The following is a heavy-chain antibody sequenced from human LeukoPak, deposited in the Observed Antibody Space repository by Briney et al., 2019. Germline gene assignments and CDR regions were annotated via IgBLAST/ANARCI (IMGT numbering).Heavy chain of an antibody. V-gene: IGHV4-34*01. J-gene: IGHJ4*02. D-gene: IGHD3-3*01. Sequence: SETLSLTCAVYVGSFSVYYWSWIRQPPSKGREWIGEINHSGSTNYNPSLKSRVTISVDTSKNQFSMKLRSVTAAEKDVYYCARGWRGGYDFWSGSPHLYYFDYWGQGPLVTVSS. CDR3: ARGWRGGYDFWSGSPHLYYFDY. CDR1: VGSFSVYY. CDR2: INHSGST.